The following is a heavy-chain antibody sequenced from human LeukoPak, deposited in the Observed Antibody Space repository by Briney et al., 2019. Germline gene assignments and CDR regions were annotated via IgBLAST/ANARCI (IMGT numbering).Heavy chain of an antibody. J-gene: IGHJ3*02. CDR2: ISGSGGST. CDR1: GFTFSSYA. V-gene: IGHV3-23*01. Sequence: GGSLRLSCAASGFTFSSYAMSWVRQAPGKGLEWVSAISGSGGSTYYADSVKGRFTISRDNSKNTLYLQMNSLRAEDTAVYYCARTYYDSSGPVVADAFDIWGQGTMVTVSS. D-gene: IGHD3-22*01. CDR3: ARTYYDSSGPVVADAFDI.